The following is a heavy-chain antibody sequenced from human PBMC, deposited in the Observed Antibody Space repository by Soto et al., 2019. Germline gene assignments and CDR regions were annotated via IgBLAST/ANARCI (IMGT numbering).Heavy chain of an antibody. Sequence: ASVKVSCKASGYTFTSYAMHWVRQAPGQRLEWMGWINAGNGNTKYSQKFQGRVTITRDTSASTAYMELSSLRSEDTAVYYCARGEGVLMVYAIDYWGQGTLVTVS. J-gene: IGHJ4*02. V-gene: IGHV1-3*01. CDR2: INAGNGNT. CDR1: GYTFTSYA. CDR3: ARGEGVLMVYAIDY. D-gene: IGHD2-8*01.